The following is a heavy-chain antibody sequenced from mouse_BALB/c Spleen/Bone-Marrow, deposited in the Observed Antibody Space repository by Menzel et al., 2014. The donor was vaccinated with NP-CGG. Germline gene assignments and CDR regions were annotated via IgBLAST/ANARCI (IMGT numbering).Heavy chain of an antibody. Sequence: DVHLVESGGGLVQPGGSLKLSCAASGFDFSGFWMSWVRQAPGRGLEWIGKINPDSNTINYSPSLKDKFIISRDNAKNTLYLQMSKVRSEDTALYYCARLGYYGSFAYWGQGTLVTVSA. D-gene: IGHD1-2*01. V-gene: IGHV4-1*02. CDR1: GFDFSGFW. CDR2: INPDSNTI. J-gene: IGHJ3*01. CDR3: ARLGYYGSFAY.